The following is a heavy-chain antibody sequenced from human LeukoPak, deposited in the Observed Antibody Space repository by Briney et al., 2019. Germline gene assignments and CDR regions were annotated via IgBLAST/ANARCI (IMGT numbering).Heavy chain of an antibody. CDR3: AKGIAARPGFFDY. V-gene: IGHV3-53*01. CDR2: IYSGGST. Sequence: GGSLRLSCAASGFTVSSNYMSWVRQSPGKGLEWVSVIYSGGSTYYPDPVKGRFTISRDNSKNTLYLQMNSLRAEDTAVYYCAKGIAARPGFFDYWGQGTLVTVSS. J-gene: IGHJ4*02. CDR1: GFTVSSNY. D-gene: IGHD6-6*01.